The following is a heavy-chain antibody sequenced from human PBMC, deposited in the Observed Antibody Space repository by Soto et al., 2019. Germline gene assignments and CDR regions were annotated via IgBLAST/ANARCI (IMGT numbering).Heavy chain of an antibody. CDR2: INAGNGNT. Sequence: QVQLVQSGAEVKKPGASVKGSCKASGYTFTSYAMHWVRQAPGQRLEWMGWINAGNGNTKYSQKFQGRVTITRDTSASTVYMELSSLRSEDTAVYYCARSIVVVTAADYWGQGTLVTVSS. CDR1: GYTFTSYA. D-gene: IGHD2-21*02. CDR3: ARSIVVVTAADY. J-gene: IGHJ4*02. V-gene: IGHV1-3*01.